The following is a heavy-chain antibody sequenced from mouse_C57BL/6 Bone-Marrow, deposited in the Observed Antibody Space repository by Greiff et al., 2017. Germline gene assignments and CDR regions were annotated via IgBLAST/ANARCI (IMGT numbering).Heavy chain of an antibody. D-gene: IGHD2-2*01. CDR2: ISNGGGST. J-gene: IGHJ2*01. Sequence: EVKLVESGGGLVQPGGSLKLSCAASGFTFSDYYMYWVRQTPEKRLELVAYISNGGGSTYYPDTVKGRFTISRDNAKNTLYLQMSRLKSEDTAMYYCARHGGYDSFDYWGQGTTLTVSS. V-gene: IGHV5-12*01. CDR3: ARHGGYDSFDY. CDR1: GFTFSDYY.